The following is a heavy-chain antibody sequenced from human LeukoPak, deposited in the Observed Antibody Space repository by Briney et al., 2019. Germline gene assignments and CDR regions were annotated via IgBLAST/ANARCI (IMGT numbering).Heavy chain of an antibody. V-gene: IGHV3-7*01. CDR2: IKQDGSEK. CDR3: GRMWWPHYMDV. D-gene: IGHD2-21*01. J-gene: IGHJ6*03. Sequence: GGSLRLSCATSGFTFSNYWMSWVRQAPGKGLEWVANIKQDGSEKHYVDSVKGRFIISKDNAKNSLDLQMNSLRAEDTAVYYCGRMWWPHYMDVWGKGTTVTVSS. CDR1: GFTFSNYW.